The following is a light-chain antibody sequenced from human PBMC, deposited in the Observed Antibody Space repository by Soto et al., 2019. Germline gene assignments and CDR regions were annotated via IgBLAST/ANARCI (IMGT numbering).Light chain of an antibody. J-gene: IGLJ1*01. Sequence: QSALTQPASVSGSPGQSITISCTGTSSDVGGYNFVSWYQQHPGKAPKLMIYDVSNRPSGVSIRFSGSKSDNTASLTISGLQPEDEADYHCSSYTTSNTRQIVFGTGTKVTVL. CDR1: SSDVGGYNF. CDR3: SSYTTSNTRQIV. V-gene: IGLV2-14*03. CDR2: DVS.